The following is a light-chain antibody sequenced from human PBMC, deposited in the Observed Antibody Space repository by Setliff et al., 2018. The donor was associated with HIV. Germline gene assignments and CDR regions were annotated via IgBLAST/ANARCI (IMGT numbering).Light chain of an antibody. V-gene: IGLV3-21*04. CDR3: QVWDSSSDHV. J-gene: IGLJ1*01. CDR2: YDT. Sequence: SYELTQPPSVSVAPGKTARITCGGNNIGSKSVHWYQQKPGKAPVLVMHYDTNRPSGIPERFSGSNSGNTATLTISRVEAGDEADYYCQVWDSSSDHVFGTGTKVTVL. CDR1: NIGSKS.